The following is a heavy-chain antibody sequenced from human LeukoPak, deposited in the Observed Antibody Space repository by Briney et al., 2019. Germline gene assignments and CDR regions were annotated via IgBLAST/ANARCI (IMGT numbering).Heavy chain of an antibody. J-gene: IGHJ4*02. CDR3: ARFYSSSWYVGDY. CDR1: GGSISSYY. V-gene: IGHV4-59*08. D-gene: IGHD6-13*01. CDR2: IYYSGST. Sequence: SETLSLTCTVSGGSISSYYWSWIRQPPGKGLEWIGYIYYSGSTNYNPSLKSRVTISVDTSKNQFSLKLSSVTAADTAVYYRARFYSSSWYVGDYWGQGTLVTVSS.